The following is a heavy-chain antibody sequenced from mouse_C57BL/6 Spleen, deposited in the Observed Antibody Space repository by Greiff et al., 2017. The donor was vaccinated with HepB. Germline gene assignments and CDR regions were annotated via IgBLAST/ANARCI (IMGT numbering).Heavy chain of an antibody. D-gene: IGHD2-1*01. Sequence: VQLQQPGAELVKPGASVKLSCKASGYTFTSYWMHWVKQRPGRGLEWIGRIDPNSGGTKYNEKFKSKSTLTVDKPSSTAYMQLSSLTSEDSAVYYCARANYGNPDLYYYAMDYWGQGTSVTVSS. CDR3: ARANYGNPDLYYYAMDY. CDR1: GYTFTSYW. CDR2: IDPNSGGT. J-gene: IGHJ4*01. V-gene: IGHV1-72*01.